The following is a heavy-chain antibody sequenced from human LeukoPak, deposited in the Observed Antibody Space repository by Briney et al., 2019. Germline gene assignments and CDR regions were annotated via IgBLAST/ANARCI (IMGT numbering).Heavy chain of an antibody. CDR1: GGSTSSHY. D-gene: IGHD2-2*01. V-gene: IGHV4-59*11. Sequence: PSETLSLTCTVSGGSTSSHYWSWIRQPPGKGRGWIGYIYYSGSTNYNPSLKSRVTISVDTSKNQFSLKLSSVTAADTAVYYCARETYLGAFDIWGQGTMVTVSS. CDR3: ARETYLGAFDI. J-gene: IGHJ3*02. CDR2: IYYSGST.